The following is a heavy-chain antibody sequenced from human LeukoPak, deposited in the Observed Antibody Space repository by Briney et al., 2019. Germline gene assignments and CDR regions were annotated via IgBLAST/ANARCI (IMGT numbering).Heavy chain of an antibody. CDR1: GGSISSYY. V-gene: IGHV4-59*01. CDR3: ARGWQQLAYFDY. J-gene: IGHJ4*02. D-gene: IGHD6-13*01. Sequence: SETLSLTCTVSGGSISSYYWSWIRQPPGKGLEWIGYIYYSGSTNYNPSPKSRVTISVDTSKNQFSLKLSSVTAADTAMYYCARGWQQLAYFDYWGQGTLVTVSS. CDR2: IYYSGST.